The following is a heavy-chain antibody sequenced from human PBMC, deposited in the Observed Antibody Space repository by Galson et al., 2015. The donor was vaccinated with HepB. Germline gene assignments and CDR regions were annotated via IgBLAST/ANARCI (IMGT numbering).Heavy chain of an antibody. V-gene: IGHV3-23*01. CDR3: AKDPDVGYCSSTSRQPLSN. CDR2: ISGSGGST. CDR1: GFTFSSYA. Sequence: SLRLSCAASGFTFSSYAMSWVRQAPGKGLEWVSAISGSGGSTYYADSVKGRFTISRDNSKNTLYLQMNSLRAEDTAVYYCAKDPDVGYCSSTSRQPLSNWGQGTPVTVSS. D-gene: IGHD2-2*01. J-gene: IGHJ4*02.